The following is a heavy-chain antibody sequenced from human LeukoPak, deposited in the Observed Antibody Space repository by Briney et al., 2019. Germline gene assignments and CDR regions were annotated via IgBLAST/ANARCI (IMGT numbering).Heavy chain of an antibody. Sequence: PSETLSLTRSVSGASINGYFWNWVRQTPEKRLEWIGYVSHTGATTSNPTLKSRVSITIDTSKSQISLTMTSVTAADSALYYCARDRRGSFYTFDLWGPGTIVSVS. CDR1: GASINGYF. J-gene: IGHJ3*01. D-gene: IGHD1-26*01. V-gene: IGHV4-59*01. CDR2: VSHTGAT. CDR3: ARDRRGSFYTFDL.